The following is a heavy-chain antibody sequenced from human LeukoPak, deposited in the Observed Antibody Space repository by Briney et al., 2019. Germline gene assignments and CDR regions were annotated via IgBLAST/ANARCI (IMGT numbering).Heavy chain of an antibody. CDR2: IYYSGST. CDR1: GGSISSYY. V-gene: IGHV4-59*01. CDR3: AKSRDGYNLLNY. Sequence: SETLSLTCTVSGGSISSYYWSWIRQPPGKGXXXXGYIYYSGSTNYNPSLKSRVTISVDTSKNQFSLKLSSVTAADTAVYYCAKSRDGYNLLNYWGQGTLVTVSS. D-gene: IGHD5-24*01. J-gene: IGHJ4*02.